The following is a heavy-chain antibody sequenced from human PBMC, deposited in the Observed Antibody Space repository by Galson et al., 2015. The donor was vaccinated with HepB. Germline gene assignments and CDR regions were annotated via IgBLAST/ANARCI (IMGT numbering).Heavy chain of an antibody. CDR3: ASHTYDSSGYYYFDY. CDR1: GYTFTSYG. D-gene: IGHD3-22*01. V-gene: IGHV1-18*01. CDR2: ISAYNGNT. Sequence: SVKVSCKASGYTFTSYGISWVRQAPGQGLEWMGWISAYNGNTNYAQKLQGRVTMTTDTSTSTAYMELRSLRSDDTAVYYCASHTYDSSGYYYFDYWGQGTLVTVSS. J-gene: IGHJ4*02.